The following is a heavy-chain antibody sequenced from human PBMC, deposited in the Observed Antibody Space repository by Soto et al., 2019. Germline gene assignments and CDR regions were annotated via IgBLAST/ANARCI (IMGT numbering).Heavy chain of an antibody. CDR3: ARYGQHLAPYAFDI. Sequence: QVQLVESGGGVVQPGRSLRLSCAASGFTFRNHAMQWVRQAPGKGLEWVAQIWYDGSVKNYADSMKGRFTVSRDSPKNTLFLQMNSLRVEDTAVYYCARYGQHLAPYAFDIWGQGTLVTVSS. V-gene: IGHV3-33*01. CDR1: GFTFRNHA. D-gene: IGHD6-13*01. J-gene: IGHJ3*02. CDR2: IWYDGSVK.